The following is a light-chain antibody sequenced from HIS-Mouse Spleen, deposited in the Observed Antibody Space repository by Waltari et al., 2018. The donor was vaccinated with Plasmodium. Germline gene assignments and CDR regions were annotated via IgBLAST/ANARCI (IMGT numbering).Light chain of an antibody. V-gene: IGKV3D-7*01. Sequence: EIVMTQSPATLSLSPGERATLSCRASPSVSSSYLSWYQQKPGQAPRLRIYGASTRATGIPARFSGSGSGTDFTLTISSLQPEDFAVYYCQQDYNLPYTFGQGTKLEIK. CDR2: GAS. J-gene: IGKJ2*01. CDR3: QQDYNLPYT. CDR1: PSVSSSY.